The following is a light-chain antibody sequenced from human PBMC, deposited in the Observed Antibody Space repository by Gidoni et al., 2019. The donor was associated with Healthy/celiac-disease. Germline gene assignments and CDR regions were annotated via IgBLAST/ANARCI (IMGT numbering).Light chain of an antibody. Sequence: DIQFTQSPSFLSASVGDRVTITCRASQGISSYLAWYQQKPGKAPKLLIYAASTLQSGVQSRFSGSGSGTEFTLTISSLQPEDFATYYCQQLNSYPITFGQGTRLEIK. CDR3: QQLNSYPIT. V-gene: IGKV1-9*01. CDR2: AAS. CDR1: QGISSY. J-gene: IGKJ5*01.